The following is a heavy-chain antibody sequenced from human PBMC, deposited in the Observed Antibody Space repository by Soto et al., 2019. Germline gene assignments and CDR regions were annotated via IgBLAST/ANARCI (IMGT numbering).Heavy chain of an antibody. D-gene: IGHD3-3*01. CDR2: ISGSGGST. J-gene: IGHJ4*02. CDR1: GFTFSSYA. Sequence: GGSLRLSCAASGFTFSSYAMSWVRQAPGKGLEWVSAISGSGGSTYYADSVKGRFTISRDNSKNTLYLQMNSLRAEDTAVYYCAKSYNSQVFGVVPPYFDYWGQEALVTVFS. V-gene: IGHV3-23*01. CDR3: AKSYNSQVFGVVPPYFDY.